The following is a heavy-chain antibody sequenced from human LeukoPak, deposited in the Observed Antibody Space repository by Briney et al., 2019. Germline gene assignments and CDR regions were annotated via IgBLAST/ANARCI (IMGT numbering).Heavy chain of an antibody. D-gene: IGHD5-18*01. CDR1: GGSISSYY. CDR2: IYTSGST. V-gene: IGHV4-4*09. Sequence: SETLSHTCTVSGGSISSYYWSWIRQPPGKGLEWIGYIYTSGSTNYNPSLKSRVTISVDTSKNQFSLKLSSVTAADTAVYYCARHVGDTAMVYFDYWGQGTLVTVSS. CDR3: ARHVGDTAMVYFDY. J-gene: IGHJ4*02.